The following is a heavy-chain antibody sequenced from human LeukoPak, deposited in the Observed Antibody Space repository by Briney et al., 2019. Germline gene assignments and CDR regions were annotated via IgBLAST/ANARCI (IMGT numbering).Heavy chain of an antibody. CDR3: ARDMWAPKWYFDL. V-gene: IGHV3-48*02. J-gene: IGHJ2*01. Sequence: GGSLRLSCVASGFTFSSYSMNWVRQPPGKGPEWVSYISSDDTTIYYADSVKGRFTISRDNAKDSLYLQMNSLRDEDTAVYYCARDMWAPKWYFDLWGRGTLVTVSS. CDR2: ISSDDTTI. D-gene: IGHD1-26*01. CDR1: GFTFSSYS.